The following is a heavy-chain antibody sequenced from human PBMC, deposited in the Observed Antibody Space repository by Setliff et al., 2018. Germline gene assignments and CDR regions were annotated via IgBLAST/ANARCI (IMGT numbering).Heavy chain of an antibody. CDR2: TIPIFGST. CDR1: GDTFSSYG. CDR3: AREGVDTRSSTDYRYYVDG. Sequence: SVKVSCKASGDTFSSYGISWVRQAPGQGLEWMGGTIPIFGSTNYAQKFQDRVTIITDESTSTDYMELWRLRTEDTAVYYCAREGVDTRSSTDYRYYVDGWGKGTTVTVSS. D-gene: IGHD5-18*01. V-gene: IGHV1-69*05. J-gene: IGHJ6*03.